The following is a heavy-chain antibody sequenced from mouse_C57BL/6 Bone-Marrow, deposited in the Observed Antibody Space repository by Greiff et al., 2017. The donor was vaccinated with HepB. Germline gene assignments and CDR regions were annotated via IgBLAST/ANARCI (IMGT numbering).Heavy chain of an antibody. J-gene: IGHJ4*01. CDR3: ARRLYSYAMDY. Sequence: LQQSGGGLVQPGGSLKLSCAASGFTFSDYYMYWVRQTPEKRLEWVAYISNGGGSTYYPDTVKGRFTISRDNAKNTLYLQMIRLKSEDTAMYYCARRLYSYAMDYWGQGTSVTVSS. CDR2: ISNGGGST. D-gene: IGHD2-1*01. CDR1: GFTFSDYY. V-gene: IGHV5-12*01.